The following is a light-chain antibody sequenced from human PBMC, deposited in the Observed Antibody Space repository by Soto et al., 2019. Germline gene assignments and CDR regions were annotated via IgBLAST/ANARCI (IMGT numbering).Light chain of an antibody. V-gene: IGKV3-15*01. CDR3: QQYNNWPQT. Sequence: EIVMTKSPATLSVSPGERATLSCRASQSVSSNLAWYQQKPGQAPRLLIYGASTRATGIPARFSGSGAGTEFTLTISSLQSEDFAVYYCQQYNNWPQTFGHGTKVELK. CDR1: QSVSSN. CDR2: GAS. J-gene: IGKJ1*01.